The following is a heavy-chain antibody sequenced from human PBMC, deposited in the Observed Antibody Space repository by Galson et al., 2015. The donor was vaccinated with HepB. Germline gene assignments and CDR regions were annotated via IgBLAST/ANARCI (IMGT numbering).Heavy chain of an antibody. CDR2: ISWNSGSM. Sequence: SLRLSCAASEFTFDDYAMHWVRQAPGKGLEWVSGISWNSGSMGYADSVKGRFTISRDNAKNSLYLQLNSLRAEDTALYFCAKVGWVFGSGRPLYYFDYWGQGTLVTVSP. V-gene: IGHV3-9*01. D-gene: IGHD3-10*01. CDR1: EFTFDDYA. J-gene: IGHJ4*02. CDR3: AKVGWVFGSGRPLYYFDY.